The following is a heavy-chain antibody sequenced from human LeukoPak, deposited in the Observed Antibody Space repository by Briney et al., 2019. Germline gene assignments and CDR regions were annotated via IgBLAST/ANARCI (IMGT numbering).Heavy chain of an antibody. CDR2: IYSGGST. Sequence: GGSLRLSCAASGFTVSSNYMSWVRQAPGKGLEWVSVIYSGGSTYYADSMKGRFTIARDNSKNTLYLQMNSLRAEDTAVYYCAKDRYCSGGSCYGMDVWGQGTTVTVSS. J-gene: IGHJ6*02. CDR1: GFTVSSNY. CDR3: AKDRYCSGGSCYGMDV. V-gene: IGHV3-53*01. D-gene: IGHD2-15*01.